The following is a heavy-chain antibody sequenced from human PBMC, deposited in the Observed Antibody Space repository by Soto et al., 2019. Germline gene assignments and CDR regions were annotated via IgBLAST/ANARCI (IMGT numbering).Heavy chain of an antibody. CDR2: IYYSGST. CDR3: ARAAYGSGSYYKTDY. Sequence: SESLSLTCTVSGGSFSSGSYYWSWILQPPGKGLEWIGYIYYSGSTNYNPSLKSRVTISVDTSKNQFSLKLSSVTAADTAVYYCARAAYGSGSYYKTDYWGQGTLVTVSS. D-gene: IGHD3-10*01. CDR1: GGSFSSGSYY. J-gene: IGHJ4*02. V-gene: IGHV4-61*01.